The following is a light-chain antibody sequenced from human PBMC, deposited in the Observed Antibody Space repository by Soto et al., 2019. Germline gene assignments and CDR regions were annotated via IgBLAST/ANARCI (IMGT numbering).Light chain of an antibody. J-gene: IGKJ4*01. V-gene: IGKV1-5*03. CDR2: KAS. Sequence: DIKMTQSPSTLYASVGDRVTITCRASQSISSWLAWYQQKPGKAPKLLIYKASSLESGVPSRFSGSGSGTEFTLTINSLQPDDFATYYCQQYNSYSLTFDGGTKVEIK. CDR1: QSISSW. CDR3: QQYNSYSLT.